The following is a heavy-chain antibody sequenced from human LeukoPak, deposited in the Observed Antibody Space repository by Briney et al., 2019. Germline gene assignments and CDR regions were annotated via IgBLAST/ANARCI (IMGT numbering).Heavy chain of an antibody. V-gene: IGHV3-23*01. D-gene: IGHD5-24*01. CDR2: ISGSSDAT. Sequence: GGSLRLSCAASGFTFSSYAMSWVRQAPGKGLEWVSVISGSSDATYYADSVKGRFTIPRDNSKNTLYLQMNSLRAEDTAVYYCAKVNWDGYNYFDYWGQGTLVTVSS. CDR3: AKVNWDGYNYFDY. CDR1: GFTFSSYA. J-gene: IGHJ4*02.